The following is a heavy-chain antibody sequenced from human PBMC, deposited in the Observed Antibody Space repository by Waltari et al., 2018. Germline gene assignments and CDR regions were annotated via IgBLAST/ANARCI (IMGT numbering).Heavy chain of an antibody. CDR2: IRYDGSNK. Sequence: QVQLVESGGGVVQPGGSLRLSCAASGFTFSSYGMHWVRQAPGKGLEWVAFIRYDGSNKYYADSVKGRFTISRDNSKNTLYLQMNSLRAEDTAVYYCAIPVGATPNWFDPWGQGTLVTVSS. J-gene: IGHJ5*02. V-gene: IGHV3-30*02. D-gene: IGHD1-26*01. CDR3: AIPVGATPNWFDP. CDR1: GFTFSSYG.